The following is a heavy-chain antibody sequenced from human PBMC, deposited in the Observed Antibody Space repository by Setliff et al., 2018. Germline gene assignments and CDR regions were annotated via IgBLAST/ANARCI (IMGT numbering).Heavy chain of an antibody. CDR1: GYSFTTYW. J-gene: IGHJ4*02. D-gene: IGHD5-12*01. Sequence: GESLKISCKGSGYSFTTYWIGWVRQMPGKGLEWMGIIYPGDSDTRHSPSFQGHVTISADKSTRTAYLQWNRLKASDTAIYYCARTLRYGGYLLAYWGQGTLVTVSS. CDR3: ARTLRYGGYLLAY. CDR2: IYPGDSDT. V-gene: IGHV5-51*01.